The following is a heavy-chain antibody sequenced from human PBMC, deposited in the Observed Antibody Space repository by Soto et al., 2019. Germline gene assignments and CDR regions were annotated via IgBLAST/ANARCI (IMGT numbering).Heavy chain of an antibody. D-gene: IGHD3-9*01. Sequence: ASVKVSCKASGYTFTSYGISWVRQAPGQGLEWMGWISAYNGNTNYAQKLQGRVTMTTDTSTSTAYMELRSLRSDDTAVYYCARVTYYDILTGYRVYYYMDVWGKGTTVTVS. CDR3: ARVTYYDILTGYRVYYYMDV. CDR2: ISAYNGNT. CDR1: GYTFTSYG. V-gene: IGHV1-18*01. J-gene: IGHJ6*03.